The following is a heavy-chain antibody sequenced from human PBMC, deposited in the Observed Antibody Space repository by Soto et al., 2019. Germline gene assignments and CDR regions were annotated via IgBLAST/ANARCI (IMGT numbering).Heavy chain of an antibody. CDR3: ARDLWVEPELYYYGMDV. CDR2: IFYSGTT. D-gene: IGHD1-1*01. V-gene: IGHV4-30-4*01. J-gene: IGHJ6*02. CDR1: GDSISSADYY. Sequence: SETLSLTCTVSGDSISSADYYWSWIRQTPGKGLEWIGHIFYSGTTHYNPSLKSRLTISVDTSKNHFSLRLTSVTAADTAVYYCARDLWVEPELYYYGMDVWGQGTTVTVSS.